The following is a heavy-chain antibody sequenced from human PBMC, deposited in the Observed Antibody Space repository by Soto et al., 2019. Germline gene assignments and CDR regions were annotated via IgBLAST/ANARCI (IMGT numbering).Heavy chain of an antibody. CDR1: GFTFSSYA. V-gene: IGHV3-64D*06. J-gene: IGHJ6*02. Sequence: PXVSLRLSCSASGFTFSSYAMHWVRQAPGKGLEYVSAISSNGGSTYYADSVKGRFTISRDNSKNTLYLQMSSLRAEDTAVYYCARRYTSDYYYYGMDVWGQGTTVTVSS. CDR2: ISSNGGST. CDR3: ARRYTSDYYYYGMDV. D-gene: IGHD1-20*01.